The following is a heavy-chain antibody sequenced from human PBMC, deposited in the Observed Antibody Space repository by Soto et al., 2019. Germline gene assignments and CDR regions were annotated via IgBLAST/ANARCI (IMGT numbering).Heavy chain of an antibody. CDR1: GYTFTSYY. D-gene: IGHD3-22*01. CDR3: ARGTGYDSSGYSEGDY. CDR2: INPSGGST. J-gene: IGHJ4*02. V-gene: IGHV1-46*01. Sequence: ASVKVSCKASGYTFTSYYMHWVRQAPGQGLEWMGIINPSGGSTSYAQKFQGRVTMTRDTSTSTVYMELSSLRSEDTAVYYCARGTGYDSSGYSEGDYWGQGTLVTVSS.